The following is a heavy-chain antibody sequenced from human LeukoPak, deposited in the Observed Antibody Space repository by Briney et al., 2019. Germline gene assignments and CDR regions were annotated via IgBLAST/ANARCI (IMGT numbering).Heavy chain of an antibody. CDR2: INSAGSTT. V-gene: IGHV3-74*01. D-gene: IGHD2-2*01. Sequence: GGSLRLSCAASGFTFSSYWMHWVRQAPGKGLVWVSRINSAGSTTTYADSVKGRFTISRDNAKNTVYLQMNSLRAEDTAVYYCGRSYCSSTSCYRFYYMDVWGKGTTVTVSS. CDR3: GRSYCSSTSCYRFYYMDV. CDR1: GFTFSSYW. J-gene: IGHJ6*03.